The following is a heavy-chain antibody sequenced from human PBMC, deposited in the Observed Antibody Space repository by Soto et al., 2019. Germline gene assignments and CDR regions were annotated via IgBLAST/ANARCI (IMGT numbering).Heavy chain of an antibody. CDR1: GFSLNTGGLG. J-gene: IGHJ6*01. V-gene: IGHV2-5*02. CDR3: AHSRGGGDWPRSYPAPQYLRMEG. CDR2: IYWDGDK. D-gene: IGHD2-21*02. Sequence: QITLKESGPTLVKPTQTLTLTCTFSGFSLNTGGLGVGWIRQPPGKALEWLALIYWDGDKRYSPSLKSRLSITQETPNNPVVLTMTNMEPVDTATYFWAHSRGGGDWPRSYPAPQYLRMEGWGQGTTVTVSS.